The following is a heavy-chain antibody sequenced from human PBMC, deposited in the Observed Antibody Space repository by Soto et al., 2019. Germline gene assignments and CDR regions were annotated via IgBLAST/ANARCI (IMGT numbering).Heavy chain of an antibody. V-gene: IGHV3-48*02. D-gene: IGHD6-19*01. Sequence: EVQLVESGGGSVQPGGSLRLSCAASGFTFSTFSMNWVRQAPGRGLEWISYISGGGGPISYAYSVKGRFTNSRDNAKNSHYLQMDSLTDADTAVYYCARDLGWAFDSWGQGTLVTVSS. CDR2: ISGGGGPI. CDR3: ARDLGWAFDS. CDR1: GFTFSTFS. J-gene: IGHJ4*02.